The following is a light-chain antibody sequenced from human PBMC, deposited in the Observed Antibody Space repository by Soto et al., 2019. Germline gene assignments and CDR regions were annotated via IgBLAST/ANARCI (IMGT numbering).Light chain of an antibody. CDR1: SSDIGYYNY. V-gene: IGLV2-14*01. CDR2: EVS. J-gene: IGLJ1*01. CDR3: SSYKTGSTVV. Sequence: QSALTQPASMSGSPGQSITISCTGTSSDIGYYNYVSWYQQYPGKAPKLIIYEVSNRPSGVSNRFSGSKSANTASLTISGLQAEDESDYHCSSYKTGSTVVFGTGTKLTVL.